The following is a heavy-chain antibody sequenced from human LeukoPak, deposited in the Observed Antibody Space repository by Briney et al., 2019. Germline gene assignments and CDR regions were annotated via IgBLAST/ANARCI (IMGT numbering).Heavy chain of an antibody. CDR3: ARARFEAAAIYFGY. D-gene: IGHD6-13*01. V-gene: IGHV3-11*04. CDR2: ISSSGSTI. Sequence: PGGSLRLSCAASGFTFSDYYMSWIRQAPGKGLEWVSYISSSGSTIYYADSVKGRFTISRDNAKNSLYLQMNSLRAEDTAVYYCARARFEAAAIYFGYWGQGTLVTVSS. CDR1: GFTFSDYY. J-gene: IGHJ4*02.